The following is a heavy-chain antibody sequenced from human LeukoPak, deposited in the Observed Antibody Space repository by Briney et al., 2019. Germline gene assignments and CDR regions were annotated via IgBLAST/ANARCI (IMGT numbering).Heavy chain of an antibody. D-gene: IGHD5-18*01. V-gene: IGHV4-34*01. J-gene: IGHJ5*02. Sequence: SETLSLTCAVYGGSFSGYYWSWIRQPPGKGLEWIGEINHSGSTNYNPSLKSRVTISVDTSKNQFSLKLSSVTAADTAVYYCARGPAWIQLWSNWFDPWGQGTLVTVSS. CDR2: INHSGST. CDR3: ARGPAWIQLWSNWFDP. CDR1: GGSFSGYY.